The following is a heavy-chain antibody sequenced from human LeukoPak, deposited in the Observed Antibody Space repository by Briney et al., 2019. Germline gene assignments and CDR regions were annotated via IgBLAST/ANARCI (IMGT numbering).Heavy chain of an antibody. V-gene: IGHV1-2*02. CDR2: INPNSGGT. D-gene: IGHD2-15*01. Sequence: ASVKVFCKASGYTFTGYYMHWVRQAPGQGGEWMGWINPNSGGTNYAQKFQGRVTMTRDTSISTAYMELSRLRSDDTAVYYCARDPTTVVAALGPYFDYWGQGTLVTVSS. J-gene: IGHJ4*02. CDR3: ARDPTTVVAALGPYFDY. CDR1: GYTFTGYY.